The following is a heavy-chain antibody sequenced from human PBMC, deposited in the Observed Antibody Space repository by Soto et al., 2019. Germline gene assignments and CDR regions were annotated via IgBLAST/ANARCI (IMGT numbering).Heavy chain of an antibody. D-gene: IGHD5-18*01. CDR3: ARSTGGYSYGYYYYYGMDV. J-gene: IGHJ6*02. CDR1: GGTFSSYA. CDR2: IIPIFGTA. V-gene: IGHV1-69*13. Sequence: GASVKVSCKASGGTFSSYAISWVRQAPGQGLEWMGGIIPIFGTANYAQKFQGRVTITADESTSTAYMELSSLRSEDTAVYYCARSTGGYSYGYYYYYGMDVWGQGTTVTVSS.